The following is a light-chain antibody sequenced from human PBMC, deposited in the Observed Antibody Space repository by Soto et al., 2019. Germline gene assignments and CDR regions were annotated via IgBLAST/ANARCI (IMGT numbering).Light chain of an antibody. CDR1: QSVAPY. CDR2: DVS. CDR3: QQRSVWPPIT. J-gene: IGKJ5*01. Sequence: EIILTQSPATLSLSPRERATLSCTASQSVAPYLLWYQQKPGQAPRLLIYDVSKRATGIPARFSGTGSGSDFTLTISSLEPEDSAVYFCQQRSVWPPITFGQGTRLEIK. V-gene: IGKV3-11*01.